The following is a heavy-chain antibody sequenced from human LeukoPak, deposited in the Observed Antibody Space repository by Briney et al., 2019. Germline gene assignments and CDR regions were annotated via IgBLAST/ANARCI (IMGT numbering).Heavy chain of an antibody. D-gene: IGHD2-2*02. CDR2: IGSSGLPI. J-gene: IGHJ4*02. V-gene: IGHV3-21*01. CDR3: ATVVPADI. CDR1: GFTFSSYS. Sequence: GGSLRLSCAASGFTFSSYSMNWVRQAPGKGLEWVSSIGSSGLPIFYADSVKGRFTISRDNVKKSLDLQMDSLRVEDTAVYYCATVVPADIWGQGTLVIVSS.